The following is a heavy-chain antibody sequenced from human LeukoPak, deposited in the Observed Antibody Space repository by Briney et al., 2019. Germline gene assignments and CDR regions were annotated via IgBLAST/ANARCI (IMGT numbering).Heavy chain of an antibody. CDR3: ARTYYASGNYYFLGY. V-gene: IGHV3-74*01. CDR1: GFTFSSYW. CDR2: IDGDGRGT. Sequence: GGSLRLSCAASGFTFSSYWMHWVRQTPGKGLVWVSRIDGDGRGTSYADSVEGRFTISRDNAKNTLYLQMNSLRAEDTAVYYCARTYYASGNYYFLGYWGRGTLVTVSS. D-gene: IGHD3-10*01. J-gene: IGHJ4*02.